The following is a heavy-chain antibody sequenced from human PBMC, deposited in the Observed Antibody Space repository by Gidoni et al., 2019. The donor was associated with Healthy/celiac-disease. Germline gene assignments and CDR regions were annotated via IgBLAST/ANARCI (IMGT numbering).Heavy chain of an antibody. Sequence: EVQLLESGGSLVQPGGSLGLSCAASGFPFGSYAMSWVRQAPGKGLEWVSAISGSGGSTYYADSVKGRFTISRDNSKNTLYLQMNSLRAEDTAVYYCAKEEVSGSGATHFDYWGQGTLVTVSS. CDR1: GFPFGSYA. CDR2: ISGSGGST. J-gene: IGHJ4*02. D-gene: IGHD1-26*01. V-gene: IGHV3-23*01. CDR3: AKEEVSGSGATHFDY.